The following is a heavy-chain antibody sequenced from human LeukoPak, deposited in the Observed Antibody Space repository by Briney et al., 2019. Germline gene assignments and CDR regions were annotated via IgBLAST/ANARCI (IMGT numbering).Heavy chain of an antibody. CDR1: GGSVSNYY. J-gene: IGHJ5*02. D-gene: IGHD2-2*01. CDR2: IYYSGSP. CDR3: ARAYCSSASCYWPTGDSWFDP. Sequence: SETLSLTCTVSGGSVSNYYWSWLRQPPGKALEWIGCIYYSGSPNYNPSLKSRVTISIDTSKNQFSLRLSSVTAADTAVYYCARAYCSSASCYWPTGDSWFDPWGQGTLVTVSS. V-gene: IGHV4-59*02.